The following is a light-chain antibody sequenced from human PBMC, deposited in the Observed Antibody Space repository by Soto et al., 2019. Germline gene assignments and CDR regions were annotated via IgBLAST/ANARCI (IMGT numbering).Light chain of an antibody. Sequence: QSALTQPASVSGSPGQSITISCTGTSSDVGDNNYVSWYQQHPGKAPKLMIYDVTHRPSGISNRFSGSKSGNTASLTISGLQAEEEADYYCSSYTSSSTLDVFGTGTKLTVL. V-gene: IGLV2-14*01. CDR2: DVT. J-gene: IGLJ1*01. CDR1: SSDVGDNNY. CDR3: SSYTSSSTLDV.